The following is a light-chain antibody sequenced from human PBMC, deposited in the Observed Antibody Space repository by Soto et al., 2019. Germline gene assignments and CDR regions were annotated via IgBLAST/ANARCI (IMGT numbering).Light chain of an antibody. J-gene: IGKJ1*01. CDR3: QQRTNWPPT. CDR1: QSVRSY. V-gene: IGKV3-11*01. CDR2: DAS. Sequence: EIVLTQSPATLSLSPGERATLSCRASQSVRSYLAWYQQKPGQAPRLLIYDASNRATGIPARFSGSGSGTDFTLTFSSLGPEDFAVYYCQQRTNWPPTFGQGTKVEIK.